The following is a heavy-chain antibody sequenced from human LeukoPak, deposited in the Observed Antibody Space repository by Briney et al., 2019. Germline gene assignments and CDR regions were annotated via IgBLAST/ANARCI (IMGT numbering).Heavy chain of an antibody. CDR2: MNPNSDNT. CDR1: GYTFTSYD. V-gene: IGHV1-8*01. J-gene: IGHJ4*02. Sequence: ASVKVSCKASGYTFTSYDINWVRQATGQGLEWMGWMNPNSDNTGYAQKFQGRVTMTRDTSIRTAYMELSSLRSEDTSVYYCARGPRVGATLFDYWGQGTLVTVSS. D-gene: IGHD1-26*01. CDR3: ARGPRVGATLFDY.